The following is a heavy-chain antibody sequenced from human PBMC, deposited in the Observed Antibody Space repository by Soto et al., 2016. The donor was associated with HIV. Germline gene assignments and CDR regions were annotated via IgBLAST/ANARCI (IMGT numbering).Heavy chain of an antibody. CDR3: AKDVYDYSANDY. J-gene: IGHJ4*02. D-gene: IGHD3-16*01. CDR2: IAHTGTTT. V-gene: IGHV3-23*01. Sequence: EVHLLESGGGLVQPGGSLTLSCAASGFSFRSCAMNWFRQAPGKGLEWVSGIAHTGTTTHYADSVKGRFTISRDNSKNIQSLQMNTLRAEDTAIYFCAKDVYDYSANDYWGQGTLVTVSS. CDR1: GFSFRSCA.